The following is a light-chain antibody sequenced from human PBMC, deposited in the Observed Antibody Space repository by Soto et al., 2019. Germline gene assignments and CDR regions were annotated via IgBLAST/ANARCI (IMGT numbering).Light chain of an antibody. J-gene: IGLJ1*01. CDR1: SSDVGGYNY. V-gene: IGLV2-14*01. CDR3: SSYTSSGTRV. CDR2: EVS. Sequence: QSVLPQPASVARTTGQSITISCTGTSSDVGGYNYVSWYQQHPGKAPKLVIYEVSSRPSGVSNRFSGSKSGNTASLTISGLHAEDEADYYCSSYTSSGTRVFGTGTKVTVL.